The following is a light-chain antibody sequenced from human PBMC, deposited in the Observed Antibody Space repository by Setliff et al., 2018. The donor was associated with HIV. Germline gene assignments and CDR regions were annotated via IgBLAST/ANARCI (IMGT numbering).Light chain of an antibody. Sequence: QSVLTQPASVSGSPGQSITISCTGTSSDVGTYNFVSWYQQHPGKAPKLMIYDVSNRPSGVSNRFSGSKSGNTASLTISGLQAEDEADYYCSSYTSSTPLYVFGTGTKGTV. V-gene: IGLV2-14*03. CDR3: SSYTSSTPLYV. J-gene: IGLJ1*01. CDR2: DVS. CDR1: SSDVGTYNF.